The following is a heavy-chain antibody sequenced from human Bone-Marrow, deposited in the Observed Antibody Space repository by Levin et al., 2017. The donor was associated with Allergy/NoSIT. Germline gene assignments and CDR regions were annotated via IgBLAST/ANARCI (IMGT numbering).Heavy chain of an antibody. D-gene: IGHD2-2*02. CDR1: GGSFSGYY. CDR3: ARVGCSSTSCYTSSAFDI. Sequence: ESLKISCAVYGGSFSGYYWSWIRQPPGKGLEWIGEINHSGSTNYNPSLKSRVTISVDTSKNQFSLKLSSVTAADTAVYYCARVGCSSTSCYTSSAFDIWGQGTMVTVSS. CDR2: INHSGST. V-gene: IGHV4-34*01. J-gene: IGHJ3*02.